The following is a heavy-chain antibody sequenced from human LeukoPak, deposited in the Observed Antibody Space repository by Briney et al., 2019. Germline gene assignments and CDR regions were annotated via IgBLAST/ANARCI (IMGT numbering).Heavy chain of an antibody. Sequence: PGESLRLSCAASGFTFSRYAMRWVSQAPGEGVEWVSDISGCRGSTYYSVSVKGRFTISRDNSKDTLHLQMNSLRADDAAVYYCTRGWIQLWNDAFDIWGQGTMVTVYS. CDR2: ISGCRGST. J-gene: IGHJ3*02. V-gene: IGHV3-23*01. CDR3: TRGWIQLWNDAFDI. CDR1: GFTFSRYA. D-gene: IGHD5-18*01.